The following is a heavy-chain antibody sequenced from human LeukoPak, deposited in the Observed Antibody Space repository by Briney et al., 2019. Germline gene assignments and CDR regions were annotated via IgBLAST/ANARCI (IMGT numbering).Heavy chain of an antibody. CDR2: ISGSLGST. J-gene: IGHJ4*02. CDR3: AKDRSPFDY. CDR1: RFTFSSNA. Sequence: GGSLRLSCAASRFTFSSNAMSWVRQAPGKGLEWVSGISGSLGSTFYADSVKGRFTISRDNSKNTLYLQMNSLRAEDTAVYYCAKDRSPFDYWGQGTLVTVSS. V-gene: IGHV3-23*01.